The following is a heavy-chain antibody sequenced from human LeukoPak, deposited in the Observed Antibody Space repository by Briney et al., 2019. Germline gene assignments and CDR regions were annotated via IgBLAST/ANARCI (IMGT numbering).Heavy chain of an antibody. CDR1: GGSISSSGYY. D-gene: IGHD6-19*01. J-gene: IGHJ4*02. CDR3: ARAFRWWLVEYYFDY. V-gene: IGHV4-39*01. CDR2: IYYSGTT. Sequence: SGTLSLTCTVSGGSISSSGYYWGWIRQPPGKGLEWIGSIYYSGTTFYNPSLKSRVTISVDTSKNQFSLKLSSVTAADTAVYYCARAFRWWLVEYYFDYWGQGTLVTVSS.